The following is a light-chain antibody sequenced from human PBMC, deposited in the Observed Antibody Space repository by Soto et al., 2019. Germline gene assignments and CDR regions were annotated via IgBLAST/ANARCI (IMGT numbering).Light chain of an antibody. Sequence: EIVMTQSPATLSVSPGERATLSCRASQSVSNNLAWYQQKPGQAPRLLIYFASTRATGIPARFSGSGSGTEFTLTISRLEPEDFAVYYCQQYGSSLWTFGQGTKVEIK. V-gene: IGKV3-15*01. CDR1: QSVSNN. CDR3: QQYGSSLWT. J-gene: IGKJ1*01. CDR2: FAS.